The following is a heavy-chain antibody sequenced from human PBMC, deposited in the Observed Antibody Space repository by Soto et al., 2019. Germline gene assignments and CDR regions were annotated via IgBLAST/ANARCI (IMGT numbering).Heavy chain of an antibody. V-gene: IGHV3-74*01. CDR2: IDYDGTTT. CDR3: TRGPRASSGGTGAY. CDR1: GFSFDSYW. J-gene: IGHJ1*01. D-gene: IGHD2-2*01. Sequence: GGSLRLSCAASGFSFDSYWMHWVRQAPGQGPMWVSRIDYDGTTTNYADSVKGRFTISRDNAKSTLYLQMNSLRPEDTAVYYCTRGPRASSGGTGAYWGKGTLVTVS.